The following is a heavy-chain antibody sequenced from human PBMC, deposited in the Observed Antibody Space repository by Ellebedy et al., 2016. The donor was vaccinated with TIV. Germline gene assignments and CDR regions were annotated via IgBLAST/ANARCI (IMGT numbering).Heavy chain of an antibody. Sequence: PGGSLRLSCAASRFTVGSNYMTWVRQAPGKGLEWVSAIYGGAGTYYAVSVKGRFTISRDISKNTLSLQMNNLRVEDTAVYYCARLKFDYYAMDVWGQGTTVIVSS. CDR2: IYGGAGT. CDR1: RFTVGSNY. J-gene: IGHJ6*02. D-gene: IGHD3-10*01. V-gene: IGHV3-53*01. CDR3: ARLKFDYYAMDV.